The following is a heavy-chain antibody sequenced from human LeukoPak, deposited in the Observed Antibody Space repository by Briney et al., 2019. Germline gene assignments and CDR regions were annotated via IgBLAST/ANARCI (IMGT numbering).Heavy chain of an antibody. CDR2: ISESGGST. V-gene: IGHV3-23*01. CDR1: GFTFSKCA. Sequence: GGSLRLSCAASGFTFSKCAMNWVRQAPGKGLEWVSGISESGGSTYYADSVKGRFTISRDNSKNTLYLQMNSLRAEDTAVYYCAREYYDSSGYYDYWGQGTLVTVSS. CDR3: AREYYDSSGYYDY. J-gene: IGHJ4*02. D-gene: IGHD3-22*01.